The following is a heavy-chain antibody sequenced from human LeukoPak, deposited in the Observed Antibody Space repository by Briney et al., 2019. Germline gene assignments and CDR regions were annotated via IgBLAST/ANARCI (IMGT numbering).Heavy chain of an antibody. V-gene: IGHV3-21*01. CDR1: GFTFSSYS. D-gene: IGHD3-10*01. CDR3: ARTPVNYYGSGSYYLPPSYFDY. CDR2: ISSSSSYI. J-gene: IGHJ4*02. Sequence: GSLRLSCAASGFTFSSYSMNWVRQAPGKGLEWVSSISSSSSYIYYADSVKGRFTISRDNAKNSLYLQMNSLRAEDTAVYYCARTPVNYYGSGSYYLPPSYFDYWGQGTLVTVSS.